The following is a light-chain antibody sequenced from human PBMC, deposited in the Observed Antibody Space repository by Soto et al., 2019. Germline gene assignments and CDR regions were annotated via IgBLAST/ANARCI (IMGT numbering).Light chain of an antibody. V-gene: IGLV7-46*01. CDR3: LLYYGGVVL. CDR1: TGAVTSGHY. J-gene: IGLJ2*01. Sequence: QAVVTQEPSLPVSPGGTVTLTGGSSTGAVTSGHYPYWVQQRSGQAPRTLIYDAVNRHSWTPARFSGSLLGGKAALTLSGAQPEDEGDYYCLLYYGGVVLFGGGTQLTVL. CDR2: DAV.